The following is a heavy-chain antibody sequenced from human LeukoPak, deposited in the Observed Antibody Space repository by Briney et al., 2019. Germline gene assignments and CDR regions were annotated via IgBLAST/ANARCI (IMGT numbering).Heavy chain of an antibody. CDR3: ARPPSSIAARGYFDY. J-gene: IGHJ4*02. D-gene: IGHD6-6*01. CDR1: GGTFSSYA. V-gene: IGHV1-46*01. Sequence: GASVKVSCKASGGTFSSYAISWVRQAPGQGLEWMGIINPSGGSTSYAQKLQGRVTMTRDTSTSTVYMELSSLRSEDTAVYYCARPPSSIAARGYFDYWGQGTLVTVSS. CDR2: INPSGGST.